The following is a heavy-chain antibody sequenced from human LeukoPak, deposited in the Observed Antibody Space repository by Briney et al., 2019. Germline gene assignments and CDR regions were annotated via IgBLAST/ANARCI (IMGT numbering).Heavy chain of an antibody. V-gene: IGHV4-38-2*02. Sequence: SETLSLTCTVSGYSISSGYYWGWIRQPPGKGLEWIGSIYHSGSAYYNPSLKSRVTISVDTSKNQFSLKLSSVTAADTAVYYCARVGDAFDIWGQGTMVTVSS. CDR3: ARVGDAFDI. CDR2: IYHSGSA. J-gene: IGHJ3*02. CDR1: GYSISSGYY.